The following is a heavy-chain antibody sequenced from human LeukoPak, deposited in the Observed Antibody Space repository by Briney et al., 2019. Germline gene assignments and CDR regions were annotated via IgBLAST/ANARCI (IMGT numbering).Heavy chain of an antibody. CDR3: ARERGPLLEFDY. Sequence: ASVTVSCKASGGTFSSYAISWVRQAPGQGLEWMGGIIPIFGTANYAQKFQGRVTITADESTSTAYMELSSLRSEDTAVYYCARERGPLLEFDYWGQGTLVTVSS. CDR2: IIPIFGTA. J-gene: IGHJ4*02. CDR1: GGTFSSYA. D-gene: IGHD5-24*01. V-gene: IGHV1-69*13.